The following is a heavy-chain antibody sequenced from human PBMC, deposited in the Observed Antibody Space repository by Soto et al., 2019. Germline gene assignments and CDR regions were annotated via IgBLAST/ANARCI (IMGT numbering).Heavy chain of an antibody. D-gene: IGHD1-7*01. V-gene: IGHV3-74*01. J-gene: IGHJ4*02. CDR3: ARDNWNSY. CDR1: GFTFNLYW. CDR2: INPDGSST. Sequence: EVHLVESGGGLVQPGGSLRLSCAASGFTFNLYWMHWVRQAPGKGLVWVSRINPDGSSTTYADSVKGRFTISRDNSKNTVYLQMNGLGAEDTAIYYWARDNWNSYWGQGALVTVSS.